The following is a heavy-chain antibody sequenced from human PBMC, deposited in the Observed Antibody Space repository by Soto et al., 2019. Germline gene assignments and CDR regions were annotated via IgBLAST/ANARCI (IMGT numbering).Heavy chain of an antibody. CDR2: IKSKTDGGTT. V-gene: IGHV3-15*01. Sequence: GGSLILSCAASGFTFSNAGMSWVRQAPGKGLEWVGRIKSKTDGGTTDYAAPVKGRFTISRGDSKNTLYLQMNSLKTEDTAVYYCTTDFWNYVLGYWGQGTLVTVSS. J-gene: IGHJ4*02. CDR3: TTDFWNYVLGY. D-gene: IGHD1-7*01. CDR1: GFTFSNAG.